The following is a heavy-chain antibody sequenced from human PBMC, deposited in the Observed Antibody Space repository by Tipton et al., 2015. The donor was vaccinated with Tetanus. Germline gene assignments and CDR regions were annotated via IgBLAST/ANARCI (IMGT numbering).Heavy chain of an antibody. Sequence: SWVRQMPGKGLEWIGYIYHSGSTYHNPSLQSRVSMSLDTSKNRFSLKLTSVTAADTAVYYCARGGVRGVIMAHFFDYWGQGALVTVSS. V-gene: IGHV4-31*02. CDR2: IYHSGST. CDR3: ARGGVRGVIMAHFFDY. J-gene: IGHJ4*02. D-gene: IGHD3-10*01.